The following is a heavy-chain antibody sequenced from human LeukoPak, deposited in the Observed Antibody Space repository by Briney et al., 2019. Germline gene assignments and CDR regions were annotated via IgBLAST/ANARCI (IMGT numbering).Heavy chain of an antibody. CDR3: ARDAISGGGHDY. CDR2: IKQDASEK. D-gene: IGHD3-10*01. J-gene: IGHJ4*02. CDR1: RFTFSSYW. V-gene: IGHV3-7*01. Sequence: GGSLRLSCAASRFTFSSYWMSWVRQGPGKGLEWVANIKQDASEKYYVDSVKGRFTISRDNAKNSLYLQMNSLRAEDTAVYYCARDAISGGGHDYWGQGTLVTVSS.